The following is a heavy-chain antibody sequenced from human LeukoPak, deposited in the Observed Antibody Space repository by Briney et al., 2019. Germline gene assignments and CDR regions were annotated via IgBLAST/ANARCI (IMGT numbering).Heavy chain of an antibody. CDR2: IYTSGST. CDR3: AREILEGVTIFGVVNDAFDI. J-gene: IGHJ3*02. V-gene: IGHV4-61*02. D-gene: IGHD3-3*01. Sequence: KSSQTLSLTCTVSGGSISSGSYYWSWIRQPAGKGLEWIGRIYTSGSTNYNPSLKSRVTISVDTSKNQFSLKLSSVTAADTAVYYCAREILEGVTIFGVVNDAFDIWGQGTMVTVSS. CDR1: GGSISSGSYY.